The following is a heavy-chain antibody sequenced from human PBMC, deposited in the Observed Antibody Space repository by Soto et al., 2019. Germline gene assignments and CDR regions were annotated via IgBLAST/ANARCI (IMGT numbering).Heavy chain of an antibody. D-gene: IGHD3-22*01. CDR3: AKHSRRAYYYDSSGYYNWYFDL. J-gene: IGHJ2*01. CDR1: AFTFSSYG. Sequence: GGSLRLSCAASAFTFSSYGMHWVRQAPGKGREWVAVISYDGSNKYYADSVKGRFTISRDNSKNTLYLQMNSLRAEDTAVYYCAKHSRRAYYYDSSGYYNWYFDLW. CDR2: ISYDGSNK. V-gene: IGHV3-30*18.